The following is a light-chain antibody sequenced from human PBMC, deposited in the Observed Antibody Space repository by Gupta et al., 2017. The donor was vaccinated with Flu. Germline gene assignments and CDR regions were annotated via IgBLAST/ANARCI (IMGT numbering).Light chain of an antibody. J-gene: IGLJ3*02. Sequence: QSALTQPASVSGSPGQSITISCTGSSSDVGAYNYVSWYQQYPGKAPKVMIFEVSNRPSGVSDRFSGSKSGNTASLTISGLQAEDEGDYYCSSYTGNGINTWVFGGGTKLNVL. CDR2: EVS. CDR1: SSDVGAYNY. CDR3: SSYTGNGINTWV. V-gene: IGLV2-14*01.